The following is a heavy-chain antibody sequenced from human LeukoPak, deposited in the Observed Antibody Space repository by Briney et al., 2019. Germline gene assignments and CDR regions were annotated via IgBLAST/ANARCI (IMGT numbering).Heavy chain of an antibody. CDR2: ISYDGSNK. CDR3: ARPLSFIAVVPAAVDY. D-gene: IGHD2-2*01. V-gene: IGHV3-30-3*01. Sequence: GRSLRLSCAASGFTFSSYAMHWVRQAPGKGLEWVAVISYDGSNKYCADSVKGRFTISRDNSKNTLYLQMNSLRAEDTAVYYCARPLSFIAVVPAAVDYWGQGTLVTVSS. J-gene: IGHJ4*02. CDR1: GFTFSSYA.